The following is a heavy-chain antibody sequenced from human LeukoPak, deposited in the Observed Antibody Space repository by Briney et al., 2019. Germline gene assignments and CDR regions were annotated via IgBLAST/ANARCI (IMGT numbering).Heavy chain of an antibody. D-gene: IGHD2-2*01. J-gene: IGHJ2*01. CDR3: ARPIVVVPAATSDWYFDL. V-gene: IGHV4-38-2*02. Sequence: PSETLSLTCTVSGYSISSGYYWGWIRQPLGKGLEWIGSIYHSGSTYYNPSLKSRVTISVDTSKNQFSLKLSSVTAADTAVYYCARPIVVVPAATSDWYFDLWGRGTLVTVSS. CDR1: GYSISSGYY. CDR2: IYHSGST.